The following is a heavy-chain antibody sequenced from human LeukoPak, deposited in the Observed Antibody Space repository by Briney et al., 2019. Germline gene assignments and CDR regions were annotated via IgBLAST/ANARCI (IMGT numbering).Heavy chain of an antibody. J-gene: IGHJ4*02. CDR2: ISDAAGTT. V-gene: IGHV3-23*01. Sequence: GASLRLSCAASGFTFSTFAMNWVRQAPGKGLEWVSTISDAAGTTYYADSVRGRFTISRDNSKNTLYLQMNSLRAEDTAVYYCAKGDFWSAYYNWGQGTLVTVSS. CDR1: GFTFSTFA. D-gene: IGHD3-3*01. CDR3: AKGDFWSAYYN.